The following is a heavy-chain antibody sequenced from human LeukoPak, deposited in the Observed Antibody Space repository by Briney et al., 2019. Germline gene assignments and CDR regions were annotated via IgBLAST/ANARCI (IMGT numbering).Heavy chain of an antibody. J-gene: IGHJ4*02. V-gene: IGHV3-23*01. CDR1: GFPLSSYS. D-gene: IGHD3-22*01. Sequence: GGSLRLSCAASGFPLSSYSINWVRQAPGKGLEWVSAISNSGGGTYYADSVRGRFTISRDNSKNTLYLQMNSLRAEDTALYYCAKDRLSSGYYYFDYWGQGTLVTVSS. CDR3: AKDRLSSGYYYFDY. CDR2: ISNSGGGT.